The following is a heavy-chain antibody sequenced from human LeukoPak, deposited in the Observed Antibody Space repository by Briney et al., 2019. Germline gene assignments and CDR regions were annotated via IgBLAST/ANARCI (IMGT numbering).Heavy chain of an antibody. Sequence: GGSLRLSCAASGFTFSSNWMHWVRQAPGKGLVWVSRINEDGSTTNYADSVKGRSTIFRDNAKNTLYLQMNDLRAEDTAMYYCVRGWGSNIYASAFDVWGQGTMVTVSS. CDR1: GFTFSSNW. V-gene: IGHV3-74*01. J-gene: IGHJ3*01. D-gene: IGHD3-16*01. CDR2: INEDGSTT. CDR3: VRGWGSNIYASAFDV.